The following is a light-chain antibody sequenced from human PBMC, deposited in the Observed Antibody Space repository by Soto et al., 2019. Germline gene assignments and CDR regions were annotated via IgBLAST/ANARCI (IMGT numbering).Light chain of an antibody. V-gene: IGKV3-11*01. J-gene: IGKJ4*01. CDR2: DAS. CDR1: QSVSSS. CDR3: QQRSNWPLT. Sequence: EIVLTQSPATLSLSPGERATLSCRACQSVSSSLAWYQQKPGQAPRLLIYDASNRATGIPARFSGSGSGTDFTLTITSLQPEDFAGYYCQQRSNWPLTFGGGTKVEIQ.